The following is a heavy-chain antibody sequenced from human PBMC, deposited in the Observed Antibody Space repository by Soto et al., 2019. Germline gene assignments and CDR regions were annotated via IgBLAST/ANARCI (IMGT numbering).Heavy chain of an antibody. J-gene: IGHJ6*02. Sequence: GASVKVSCKASGGTFSSYAISWVRQAPGQGLEWMGGIIPIFGTANYAQKFQGRVTITADESTSTAYMELSSLRSEDTAVYYCARASGGYSSGYYYYGMDVWGQGTTVTVSS. CDR3: ARASGGYSSGYYYYGMDV. CDR1: GGTFSSYA. CDR2: IIPIFGTA. V-gene: IGHV1-69*13. D-gene: IGHD6-19*01.